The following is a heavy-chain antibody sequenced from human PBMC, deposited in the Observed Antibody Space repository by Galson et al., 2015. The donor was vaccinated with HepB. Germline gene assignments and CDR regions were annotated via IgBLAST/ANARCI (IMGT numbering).Heavy chain of an antibody. CDR1: GGTFSSYA. Sequence: SVKVSCKASGGTFSSYAISWVRQAPGQGLEWMGGIIPIFGTANYAQKFQGRVTMTTDTSTSTAYMELRSLRSDDTAVYYCARESRSYDFWSGIDYWGQGTLVTVSS. V-gene: IGHV1-69*05. J-gene: IGHJ4*02. CDR2: IIPIFGTA. CDR3: ARESRSYDFWSGIDY. D-gene: IGHD3-3*01.